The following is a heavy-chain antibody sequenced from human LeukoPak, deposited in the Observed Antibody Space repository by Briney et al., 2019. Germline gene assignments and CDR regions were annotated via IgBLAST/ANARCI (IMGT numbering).Heavy chain of an antibody. Sequence: PSETLSLTCTVSGGSISSGGYYWSWIRQHPGKGLEWIGYIYYSGSTYYNPSLKSRVTISVDTSKNQFSLNLSSVTAADTAVYYCARGEVLTSALFWRGGMFDFWGQGTLVTVSS. D-gene: IGHD2-21*02. J-gene: IGHJ4*02. CDR1: GGSISSGGYY. CDR3: ARGEVLTSALFWRGGMFDF. V-gene: IGHV4-31*03. CDR2: IYYSGST.